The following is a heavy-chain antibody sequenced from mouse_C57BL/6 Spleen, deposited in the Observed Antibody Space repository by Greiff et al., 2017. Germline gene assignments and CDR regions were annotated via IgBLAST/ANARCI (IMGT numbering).Heavy chain of an antibody. CDR2: IDPSDSET. CDR3: ARLPTWTSFDY. D-gene: IGHD4-1*02. V-gene: IGHV1-52*01. CDR1: GYTFTSYW. Sequence: QVQLQQPGAELVRPGSSVKLSCKASGYTFTSYWMHWVKQRPVQGLEWIGNIDPSDSETHYNQKFKDKATLTVDKSSSTTYMQLSSLTSEDSAVYYSARLPTWTSFDYWGQGTTLTVSS. J-gene: IGHJ2*01.